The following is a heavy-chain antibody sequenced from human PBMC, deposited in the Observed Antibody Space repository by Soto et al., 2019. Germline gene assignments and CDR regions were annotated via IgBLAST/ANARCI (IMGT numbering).Heavy chain of an antibody. CDR1: GYTFTSYG. V-gene: IGHV1-18*01. J-gene: IGHJ5*02. Sequence: ASVKVSCKASGYTFTSYGISWVRQAPGQGLEWMGWISAYNGDTNYAQKLQGRVTMTTDTSTSTAYMELRSLRSDDTAVYYCARADTLVHWFDPWGQGTLVTVSS. D-gene: IGHD6-6*01. CDR2: ISAYNGDT. CDR3: ARADTLVHWFDP.